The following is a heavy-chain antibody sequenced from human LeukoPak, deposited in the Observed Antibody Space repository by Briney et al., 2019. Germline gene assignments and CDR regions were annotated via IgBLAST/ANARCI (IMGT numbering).Heavy chain of an antibody. CDR1: GYTFTGYY. CDR2: INPNSGGT. V-gene: IGHV1-2*02. J-gene: IGHJ4*02. D-gene: IGHD6-13*01. Sequence: GASVKVSCKASGYTFTGYYMHWVRQAPGQGLEWMGWINPNSGGTNYAQKFQGRVTMTRDTSISTAYMELSRLRSDGTAVYYCARLSGYSSSWYAYWGQGTLVTVSS. CDR3: ARLSGYSSSWYAY.